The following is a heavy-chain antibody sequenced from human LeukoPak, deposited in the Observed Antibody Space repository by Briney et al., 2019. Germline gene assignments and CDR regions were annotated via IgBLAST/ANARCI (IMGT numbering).Heavy chain of an antibody. CDR2: ISSSSSYI. Sequence: GGSLRLSCAASGFTFSSYSMNWVRQAPGKGLEWVSSISSSSSYIYYADSVKGRFTISRDNAKNSLYLQMNSLRAEDTAVYYCARHLDCGGDCSPLSGYYMDVWGKGTTVTVSS. V-gene: IGHV3-21*01. D-gene: IGHD2-21*01. CDR1: GFTFSSYS. CDR3: ARHLDCGGDCSPLSGYYMDV. J-gene: IGHJ6*03.